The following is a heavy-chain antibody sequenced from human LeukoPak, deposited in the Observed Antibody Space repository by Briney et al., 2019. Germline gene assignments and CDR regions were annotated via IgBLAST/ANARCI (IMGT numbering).Heavy chain of an antibody. D-gene: IGHD4-23*01. V-gene: IGHV4-59*01. CDR2: IYYSGSN. Sequence: SETLSLTCSVSGGSISSYYWSWVRQPPGKGLEWIGNIYYSGSNKHNPSLKSRVTISVDTSKNQFSLKLSSVTAADTAVYYCARFDYGGSNFDYWGQGTLVTVSS. CDR3: ARFDYGGSNFDY. J-gene: IGHJ4*02. CDR1: GGSISSYY.